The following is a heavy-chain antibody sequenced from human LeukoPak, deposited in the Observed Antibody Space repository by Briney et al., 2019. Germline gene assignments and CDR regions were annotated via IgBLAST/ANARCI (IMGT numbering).Heavy chain of an antibody. J-gene: IGHJ4*02. Sequence: ASVKVSCKASGYTFTGYYMHWVRQAPGQGLEWMGWINPNSGGTNYAQKFQGRVTMTRDTSISTAYMELSRLRSDDTAVYYCATDTLDYGDYDDYWGQGTLVTVSS. CDR2: INPNSGGT. V-gene: IGHV1-2*02. CDR1: GYTFTGYY. D-gene: IGHD4-17*01. CDR3: ATDTLDYGDYDDY.